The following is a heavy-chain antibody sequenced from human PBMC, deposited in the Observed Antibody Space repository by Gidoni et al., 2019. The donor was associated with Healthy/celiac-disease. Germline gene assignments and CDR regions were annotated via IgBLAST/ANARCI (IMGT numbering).Heavy chain of an antibody. V-gene: IGHV1-2*04. CDR2: INPNRGGP. D-gene: IGHD3-22*01. CDR3: ARTGWYYYDSSGYLADAFDI. J-gene: IGHJ3*02. CDR1: GYTFTGHY. Sequence: QVQLVQSGAEVKKPGASVKVSCRASGYTFTGHYMHWVRQAPGQGLEWVGWINPNRGGPNLAPKVQGWVPMTREPSIRTAYIGLSRLGSDHTAVYYCARTGWYYYDSSGYLADAFDIWGQGTMVTVSS.